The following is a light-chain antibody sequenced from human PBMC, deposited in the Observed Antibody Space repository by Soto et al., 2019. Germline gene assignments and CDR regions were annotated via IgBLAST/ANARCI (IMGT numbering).Light chain of an antibody. CDR1: QSISSSY. Sequence: EIFLTQSPGTLSLSPGERATLSFRASQSISSSYLAWYQQRPGQAPSLLIYGASSRATGVPDRFRGSGSGTDFTLTISSLQPEDVATYYCQKYNSAPRTFGQGTKVDIK. CDR3: QKYNSAPRT. V-gene: IGKV3-20*01. CDR2: GAS. J-gene: IGKJ1*01.